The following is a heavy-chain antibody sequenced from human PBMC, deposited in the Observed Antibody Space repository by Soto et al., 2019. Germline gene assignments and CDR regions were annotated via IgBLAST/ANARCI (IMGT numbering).Heavy chain of an antibody. D-gene: IGHD3-3*01. CDR2: MNPNSGNT. J-gene: IGHJ6*02. CDR3: ARDLASHHHYDFWSGYSYYYYYYGMDV. V-gene: IGHV1-8*01. Sequence: ASVKVSCKASGYTFTSYDINWVRQATGQGLEWMGWMNPNSGNTGYAQKFQGRVTMTRNTSISTAYMELSSLRSEDTAVYYCARDLASHHHYDFWSGYSYYYYYYGMDVWGQGTTVTVSS. CDR1: GYTFTSYD.